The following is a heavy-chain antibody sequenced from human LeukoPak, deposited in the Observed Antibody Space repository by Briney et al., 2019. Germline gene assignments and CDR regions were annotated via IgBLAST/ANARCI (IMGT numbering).Heavy chain of an antibody. V-gene: IGHV4-38-2*02. J-gene: IGHJ4*02. CDR2: IYHSGST. CDR1: GYSISTGYY. CDR3: AREGDYYDSSGYIDN. Sequence: SETLSLTCTVSGYSISTGYYWGWIRQPPGQGLQWIGTIYHSGSTYYNPSLKSRVTISVDTSKNQFSLKLSSVAAADTAVYYCAREGDYYDSSGYIDNWGQGTLVTVSS. D-gene: IGHD3-22*01.